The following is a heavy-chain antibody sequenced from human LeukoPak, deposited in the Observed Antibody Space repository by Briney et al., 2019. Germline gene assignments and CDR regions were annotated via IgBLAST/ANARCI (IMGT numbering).Heavy chain of an antibody. CDR3: ARKKDGGDAFDI. Sequence: SVKVSCKASGGTFSTYAISWVRQAPGHGLEWMGGIIPIFALAKYAQNFQGRVTITADKSTTTAYMELSSLRSEDTAVYYCARKKDGGDAFDIWGQGTMVTVSS. CDR2: IIPIFALA. D-gene: IGHD3-10*01. CDR1: GGTFSTYA. V-gene: IGHV1-69*10. J-gene: IGHJ3*02.